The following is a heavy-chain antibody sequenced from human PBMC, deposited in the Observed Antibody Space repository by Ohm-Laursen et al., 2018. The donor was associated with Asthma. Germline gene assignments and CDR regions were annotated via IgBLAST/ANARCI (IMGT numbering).Heavy chain of an antibody. CDR1: GFTFSSYA. Sequence: SLRLSCSASGFTFSSYAMSWVRQAPGKGLEWVSVISANGVSSYYADSVKGRFTISRDNSKNTLYLQMNSLRAEDTAVYYCASTMGAASFDYWGQGTLVTVSS. J-gene: IGHJ4*02. CDR2: ISANGVSS. D-gene: IGHD6-13*01. CDR3: ASTMGAASFDY. V-gene: IGHV3-23*01.